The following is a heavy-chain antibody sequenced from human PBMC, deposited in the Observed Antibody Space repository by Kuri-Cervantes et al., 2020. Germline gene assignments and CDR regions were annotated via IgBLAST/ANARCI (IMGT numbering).Heavy chain of an antibody. J-gene: IGHJ5*02. CDR1: GGSISSYY. CDR3: ASRRDYDSGGYLPNWFDP. D-gene: IGHD3-22*01. CDR2: IYTSGST. V-gene: IGHV4-4*07. Sequence: SETLSLTCTVSGGSISSYYWSWIRQPAGKGLEWIGRIYTSGSTNYNPSLKSRVTISVDKSKNQFFLKLSSVTAADTAVYYCASRRDYDSGGYLPNWFDPWGQGTLVTVSS.